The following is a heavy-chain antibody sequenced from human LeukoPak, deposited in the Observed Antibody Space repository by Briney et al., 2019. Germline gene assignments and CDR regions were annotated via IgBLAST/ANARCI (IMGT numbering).Heavy chain of an antibody. J-gene: IGHJ4*02. CDR3: ARDRTTALDY. V-gene: IGHV3-48*03. Sequence: GGSLRLSCAASGFTFSSYDMNWVRQAPGKGLDWVSYISGTGSTIYYADSVKGRFTLSRDNAKSSLYLQMNSLRAEDTAVYYCARDRTTALDYWGQGTRVTVSS. D-gene: IGHD4-11*01. CDR1: GFTFSSYD. CDR2: ISGTGSTI.